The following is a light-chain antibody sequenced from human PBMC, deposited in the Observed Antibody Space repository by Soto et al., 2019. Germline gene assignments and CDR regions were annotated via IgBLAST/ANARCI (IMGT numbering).Light chain of an antibody. V-gene: IGLV2-8*01. CDR1: SSDVGGYNY. CDR2: EVT. J-gene: IGLJ3*02. Sequence: QSALTQPPSASGSPGQSVTISCTGTSSDVGGYNYVSWYQQNPGKVPKLMIYEVTKRPSGVPDRFSGSKSGNTASLTVSGLQAEDEADDYCSSYAGSNILVFGGGTQLPVL. CDR3: SSYAGSNILV.